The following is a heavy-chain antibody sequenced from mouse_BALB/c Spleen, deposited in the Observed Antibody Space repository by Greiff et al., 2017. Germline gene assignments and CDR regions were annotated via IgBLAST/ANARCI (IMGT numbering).Heavy chain of an antibody. J-gene: IGHJ4*01. V-gene: IGHV7-3*02. CDR3: ARDKDYYGSSYGAMDY. CDR1: GFTFTDYY. D-gene: IGHD1-1*01. CDR2: IRNKANGYTT. Sequence: VESGGGLVQPGGSLRLSCATSGFTFTDYYMIWVRQPPGKALEWLGFIRNKANGYTTEYSASVKGRFTISRDNSQSILYLQMNTLRAEDSATYYCARDKDYYGSSYGAMDYWGQGTSVTVSS.